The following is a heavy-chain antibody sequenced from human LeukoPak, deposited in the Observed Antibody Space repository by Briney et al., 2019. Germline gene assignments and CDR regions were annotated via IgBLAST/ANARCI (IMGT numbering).Heavy chain of an antibody. CDR1: GGSFSGYY. CDR3: ARGEGPTVGTT. D-gene: IGHD1-1*01. V-gene: IGHV4-34*01. J-gene: IGHJ4*02. Sequence: SETLSLTCAVYGGSFSGYYWSWIRQPPGKGLGWIGEINHSGSTNYNPSLKSRVTISVDTSKNQFSLKLSSVTAADTAVCYCARGEGPTVGTTWGQGTLVIVSS. CDR2: INHSGST.